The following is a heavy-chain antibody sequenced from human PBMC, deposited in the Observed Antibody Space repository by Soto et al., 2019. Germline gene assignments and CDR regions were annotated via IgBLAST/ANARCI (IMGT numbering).Heavy chain of an antibody. D-gene: IGHD2-21*01. Sequence: SETQSLTSVFSGGSLRDYFWSWIRQPPGMALEWIGEINHLGSINYNPSLKSRVTMSVDTSKNQFSLTLNSVTAADTATYYCARGGISHWAYFYYMDVWDRGTTVTVSS. CDR3: ARGGISHWAYFYYMDV. J-gene: IGHJ6*03. CDR2: INHLGSI. CDR1: GGSLRDYF. V-gene: IGHV4-34*01.